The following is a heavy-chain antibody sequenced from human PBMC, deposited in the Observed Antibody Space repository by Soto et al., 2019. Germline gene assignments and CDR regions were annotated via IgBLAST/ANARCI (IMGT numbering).Heavy chain of an antibody. CDR2: INAGNGNT. D-gene: IGHD2-2*01. CDR3: ARGTSYHTIVCYYYYMDV. Sequence: QVQLVQSGAEVKKPGASVKVSCKASGYTFTSYAMHWVRQAPGQRLEWMGWINAGNGNTKYSQKFQGRVTITRDTSASTAYMELSSLRSEDTAVYYCARGTSYHTIVCYYYYMDVWGKGTTVTVSS. J-gene: IGHJ6*03. CDR1: GYTFTSYA. V-gene: IGHV1-3*01.